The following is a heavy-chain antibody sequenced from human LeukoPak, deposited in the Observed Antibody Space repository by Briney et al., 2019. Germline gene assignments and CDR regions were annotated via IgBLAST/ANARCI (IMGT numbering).Heavy chain of an antibody. CDR1: GGSFSGYY. CDR2: INHSGST. D-gene: IGHD2-2*01. J-gene: IGHJ3*02. CDR3: AREGPIDIVVVPAAIPDAFDI. Sequence: SETLSITCAVYGGSFSGYYWSWIRQPLGKGLEWIGEINHSGSTNYNPSLKSRVTISVDTSKNQFSLKLSSVTAADTAVYYCAREGPIDIVVVPAAIPDAFDIWGQGTMVTVSS. V-gene: IGHV4-34*01.